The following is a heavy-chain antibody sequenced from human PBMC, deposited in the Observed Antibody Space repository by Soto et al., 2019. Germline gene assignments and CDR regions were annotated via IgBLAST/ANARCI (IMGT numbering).Heavy chain of an antibody. Sequence: QVQLQQWGAGLVKPSETLSLSCAVYGQSFSGHSWAWIRQPPGKGLEWIGEINESGSTYYNPYLKSRVTISTDTSKNQFSLKLSSVSAADTAAYFCARGSGIVALPGELEDVKYDYWGHGTLVNVSS. J-gene: IGHJ4*01. CDR2: INESGST. CDR3: ARGSGIVALPGELEDVKYDY. CDR1: GQSFSGHS. D-gene: IGHD1-1*01. V-gene: IGHV4-34*01.